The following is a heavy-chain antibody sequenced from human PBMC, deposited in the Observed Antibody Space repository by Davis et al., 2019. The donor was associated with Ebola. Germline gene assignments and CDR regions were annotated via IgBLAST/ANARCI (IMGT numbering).Heavy chain of an antibody. Sequence: GESLKISCAASGFTFSSYWMSWVRHAPGKGLEWMANIKQDGSEKYYVDSVKGRFTISRDNAKNSLYLQMNSLRAEDTAVYYCARVVTMIVVTWGQGTLVTVSS. J-gene: IGHJ4*02. CDR3: ARVVTMIVVT. D-gene: IGHD3-22*01. CDR2: IKQDGSEK. V-gene: IGHV3-7*01. CDR1: GFTFSSYW.